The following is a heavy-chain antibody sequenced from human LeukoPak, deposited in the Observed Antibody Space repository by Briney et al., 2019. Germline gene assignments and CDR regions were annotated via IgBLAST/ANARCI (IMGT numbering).Heavy chain of an antibody. CDR3: AKRIYGWYQIDY. CDR2: ITGPGEGS. V-gene: IGHV3-23*01. CDR1: GFSFSDYA. Sequence: GASLRLSCAASGFSFSDYAMTWVRQAPGKGLEWVSAITGPGEGSFYADSVKGRFTMSRDNSKNTVYLQMHSLRVEDTAVYFCAKRIYGWYQIDYWGQGTLVTVSS. D-gene: IGHD6-19*01. J-gene: IGHJ4*02.